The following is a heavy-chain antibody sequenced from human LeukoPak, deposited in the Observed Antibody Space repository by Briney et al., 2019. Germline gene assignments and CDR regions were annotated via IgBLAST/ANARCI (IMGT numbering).Heavy chain of an antibody. Sequence: SETLSLTCAVYGGSFSGYYWSWIRQPPGKGLEWIGYIYYSGSTYYNPSLKSRVTISVDTSKNQFSLKLSSVTAADTAVYYCARGDIAARPFDPWGQGTLVTVSS. V-gene: IGHV4-30-4*01. CDR2: IYYSGST. CDR3: ARGDIAARPFDP. J-gene: IGHJ5*02. D-gene: IGHD6-6*01. CDR1: GGSFSGYY.